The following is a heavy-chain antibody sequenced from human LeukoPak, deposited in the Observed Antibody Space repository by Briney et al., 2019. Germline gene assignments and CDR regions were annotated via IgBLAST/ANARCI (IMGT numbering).Heavy chain of an antibody. V-gene: IGHV3-53*01. J-gene: IGHJ4*02. CDR3: ATSGWWGYFDY. Sequence: GGSLRLSCAASGFTVSNNYMSWVRQAPGKGLEWVSVIYSGGSTYYAGSVKGRFTISRDNSKNTLYLLMNSLRAEDTAVYYCATSGWWGYFDYWGQGTLVTVSS. CDR1: GFTVSNNY. CDR2: IYSGGST. D-gene: IGHD6-19*01.